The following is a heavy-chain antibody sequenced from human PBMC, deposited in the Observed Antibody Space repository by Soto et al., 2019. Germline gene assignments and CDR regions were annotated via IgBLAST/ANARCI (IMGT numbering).Heavy chain of an antibody. V-gene: IGHV4-59*01. CDR3: ARGPPRGYSGYDYDDYFDY. J-gene: IGHJ4*02. Sequence: SETLSLTCTVSGGSISSYYWSWIRQPPGKGLEWIGYIYYSGSTNYNPSLKSRVTISVGTSKNQFSLKLSSVTAADTAVYYCARGPPRGYSGYDYDDYFDYWGQGTLVTVSS. CDR2: IYYSGST. D-gene: IGHD5-12*01. CDR1: GGSISSYY.